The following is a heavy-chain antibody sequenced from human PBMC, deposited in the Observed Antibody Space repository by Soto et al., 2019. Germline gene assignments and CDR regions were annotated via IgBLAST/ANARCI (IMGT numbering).Heavy chain of an antibody. J-gene: IGHJ6*02. V-gene: IGHV3-48*01. CDR3: ATSLDV. Sequence: DSMNWVRQAPGKGLEWVSYISSSSSTIYYADSVKGRFTISRDNAKNSLYLQMNSLRAEDTAVYYCATSLDVWSRGTTVTVSS. CDR1: DS. CDR2: ISSSSSTI.